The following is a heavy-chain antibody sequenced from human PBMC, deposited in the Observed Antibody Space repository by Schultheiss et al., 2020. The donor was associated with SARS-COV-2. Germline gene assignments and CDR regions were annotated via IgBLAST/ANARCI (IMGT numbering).Heavy chain of an antibody. J-gene: IGHJ4*02. CDR3: ARDEARVTVRILYYFDF. D-gene: IGHD2-15*01. V-gene: IGHV1-2*02. Sequence: ASVKVSCKASGYTFTSYGISWVRQAPGQGLEWMGWINPKSGGTNYARKFQGRVTMTRDTSISTAYMELNRLRSDDTAVYFCARDEARVTVRILYYFDFWGQGTLVTVSS. CDR2: INPKSGGT. CDR1: GYTFTSYG.